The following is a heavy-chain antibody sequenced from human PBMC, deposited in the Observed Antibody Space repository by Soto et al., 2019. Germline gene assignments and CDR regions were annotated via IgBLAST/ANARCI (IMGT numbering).Heavy chain of an antibody. J-gene: IGHJ4*02. V-gene: IGHV1-18*04. Sequence: QVQLVQSGAEVKKPGASVKVSCKASGYTFVSYGISWVRQAPGQGLEWMGWISAYNGNTNYAQKLQGRVTMTRDTSTSTASMELRSLRSDDTAVYSCARQWEILEGGPDYWGQGTLVTVSS. CDR1: GYTFVSYG. CDR2: ISAYNGNT. CDR3: ARQWEILEGGPDY. D-gene: IGHD1-26*01.